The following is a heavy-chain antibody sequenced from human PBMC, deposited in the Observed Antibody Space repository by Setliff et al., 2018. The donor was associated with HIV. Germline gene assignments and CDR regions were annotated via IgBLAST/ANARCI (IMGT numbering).Heavy chain of an antibody. D-gene: IGHD3-16*01. CDR2: IHHTGSA. V-gene: IGHV4-34*01. CDR3: ARGRHAGTGAYSGGFYYFDL. CDR1: DGSFSDYY. J-gene: IGHJ4*02. Sequence: SETLSLTCAVSDGSFSDYYWAWIRQAPGKGLEWLGLIHHTGSATYNPSLQSRVAVSVNLPNNQVFLELTSVTAADTGLYYCARGRHAGTGAYSGGFYYFDLWGQGALVTVSS.